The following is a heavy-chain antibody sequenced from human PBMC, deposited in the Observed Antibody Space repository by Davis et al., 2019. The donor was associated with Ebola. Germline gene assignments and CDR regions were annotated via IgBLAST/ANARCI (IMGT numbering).Heavy chain of an antibody. CDR3: AKDPLGHTGENDY. Sequence: GGSLRLSCAASGFTFSSYGMHWVRQAPGKGLEWVAVISYDGSNKYYADSVKGRFTISRDNSKNTLYLQMSSLRTEDTAVYYCAKDPLGHTGENDYWGQGTVIAVSS. J-gene: IGHJ4*02. CDR2: ISYDGSNK. V-gene: IGHV3-30*18. CDR1: GFTFSSYG. D-gene: IGHD2-8*02.